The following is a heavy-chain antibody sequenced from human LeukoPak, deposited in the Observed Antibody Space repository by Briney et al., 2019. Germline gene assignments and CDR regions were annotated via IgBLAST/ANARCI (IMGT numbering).Heavy chain of an antibody. CDR1: GFTFSSYS. V-gene: IGHV3-21*01. Sequence: GGSLRLSCAASGFTFSSYSMNWVRQAPGKGLEGVSSISSSSSYIYYADSVKGRFTISRDNSKNTLYLQMNSLRAEDTAVYYCAKDSESGYLDYWGQGTLVTVSS. D-gene: IGHD3-22*01. J-gene: IGHJ4*02. CDR2: ISSSSSYI. CDR3: AKDSESGYLDY.